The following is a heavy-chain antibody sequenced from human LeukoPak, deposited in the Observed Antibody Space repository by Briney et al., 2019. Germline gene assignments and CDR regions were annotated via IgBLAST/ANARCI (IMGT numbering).Heavy chain of an antibody. V-gene: IGHV3-23*01. D-gene: IGHD3-9*01. J-gene: IGHJ4*02. CDR2: ISGSGGST. Sequence: GGSLRLSCAASGFTFSSYAMSWVRLAPGKGLEWVSAISGSGGSTYYADSVKGRFTISRDNSKNTLYLQMNSLRAEDTAVYYCAKDRPDYDILTGSSLTDYWGQGTLVAVSS. CDR1: GFTFSSYA. CDR3: AKDRPDYDILTGSSLTDY.